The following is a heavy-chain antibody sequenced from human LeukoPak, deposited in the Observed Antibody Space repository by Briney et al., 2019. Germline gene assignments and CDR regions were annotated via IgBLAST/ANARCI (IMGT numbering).Heavy chain of an antibody. V-gene: IGHV4-59*01. CDR1: GGSISSYY. D-gene: IGHD5-12*01. Sequence: SETLSLTCTVSGGSISSYYWSWIRQPPGKGLEWIGYVYYSGSTNYNPSLKSRVTISVDTSKNQFSLKLSSVTAADTAVYYCARSRGSDYWGQGTLVTVSS. CDR3: ARSRGSDY. J-gene: IGHJ4*02. CDR2: VYYSGST.